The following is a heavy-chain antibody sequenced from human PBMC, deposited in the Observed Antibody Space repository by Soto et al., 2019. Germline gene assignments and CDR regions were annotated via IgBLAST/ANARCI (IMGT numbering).Heavy chain of an antibody. CDR2: IYPSDSKV. CDR3: ARGNIANWFGP. J-gene: IGHJ5*02. CDR1: GYSFSSYW. V-gene: IGHV5-51*01. D-gene: IGHD3-16*02. Sequence: GESLKISCKTSGYSFSSYWIVWVRQMPGKGLEWMGIIYPSDSKVKYNPSVQGQVTMSADKSIATTYLQWNSLKASDTAIYFCARGNIANWFGPCGPGTPVTVSS.